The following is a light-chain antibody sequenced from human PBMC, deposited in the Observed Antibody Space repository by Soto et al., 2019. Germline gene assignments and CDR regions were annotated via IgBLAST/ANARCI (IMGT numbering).Light chain of an antibody. CDR3: QQLNSYPPV. V-gene: IGKV1-9*01. Sequence: DIQLTQSPSFLSASVGDRVTITFRASQGISSYLAWYQQKPGKAPKLLIYAASTLQSGVPSRFSGSGSGTEFTLTISSLQPEDFATYYCQQLNSYPPVFGPGTKVDIK. CDR1: QGISSY. CDR2: AAS. J-gene: IGKJ3*01.